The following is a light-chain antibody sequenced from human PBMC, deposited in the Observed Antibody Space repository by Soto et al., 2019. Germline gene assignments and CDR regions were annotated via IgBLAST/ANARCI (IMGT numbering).Light chain of an antibody. J-gene: IGKJ3*01. CDR2: LGS. CDR3: MQALQTAGCT. CDR1: QSLLHSNGYNY. V-gene: IGKV2-28*01. Sequence: DIVMTQSPLSLPVTPGEPASISCRSSQSLLHSNGYNYLDWYLQKPGQSPQLLIYLGSNRASGVPDRFSGSGSGTDFTLKISRVEAEDVGVYYCMQALQTAGCTFGPGTKVDIK.